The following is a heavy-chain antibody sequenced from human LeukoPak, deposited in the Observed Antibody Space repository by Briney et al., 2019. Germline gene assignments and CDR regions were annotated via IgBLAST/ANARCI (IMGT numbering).Heavy chain of an antibody. V-gene: IGHV3-30*03. Sequence: GGSLRLSCAASGFTFSSHGMHWVRLAPADGLEGVAVISYDGSNKYYADSVKGRFTISRDNSKNTLYLQMNSLRAEHPAVYYCAEANSVRGTPSADYWGQGTLATVSA. CDR3: AEANSVRGTPSADY. J-gene: IGHJ4*02. D-gene: IGHD2-15*01. CDR1: GFTFSSHG. CDR2: ISYDGSNK.